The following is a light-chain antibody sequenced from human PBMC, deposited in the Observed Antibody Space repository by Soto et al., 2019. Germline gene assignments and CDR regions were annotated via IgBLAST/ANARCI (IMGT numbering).Light chain of an antibody. CDR3: QQYWSSPMT. V-gene: IGKV3D-15*02. CDR2: GAS. Sequence: VRRPSLATPSAYLEERATLSCRASQSVNINLAWYQQKPGQAPRRLIYGASSRATGIPDRFSASGSGTDGTITISSLQPEDCEVYDCQQYWSSPMTFGRGTRLDI. CDR1: QSVNIN. J-gene: IGKJ5*01.